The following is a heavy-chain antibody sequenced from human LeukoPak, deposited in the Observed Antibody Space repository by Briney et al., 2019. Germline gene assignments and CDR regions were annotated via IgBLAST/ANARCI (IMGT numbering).Heavy chain of an antibody. V-gene: IGHV4-39*01. Sequence: SETLSLTCTVSGGSISSSSYYWGWIRQPPGKGLEWIGSIYYSGSTYYNPSLKSRVTISVDTSRNQFSLKLSSVTAADTAVYYCARQIAAGTFDYWGQGTLVTVSS. J-gene: IGHJ4*02. CDR3: ARQIAAGTFDY. CDR2: IYYSGST. D-gene: IGHD6-13*01. CDR1: GGSISSSSYY.